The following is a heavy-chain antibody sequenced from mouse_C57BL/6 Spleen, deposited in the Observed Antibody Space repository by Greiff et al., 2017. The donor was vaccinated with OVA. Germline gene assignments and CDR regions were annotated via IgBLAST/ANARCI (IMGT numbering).Heavy chain of an antibody. J-gene: IGHJ3*01. D-gene: IGHD1-1*01. Sequence: VKLVESGPELVKPGASVKISCKASGYAFSSSWMNWVKQRPGKGLEWIGRIYPGDGDTNYNGKFKGKATLTADKSSSTAYMQLSSLTSEDSAVYFCARRDYGSSPPWFAYWGQGTLVTVSA. CDR2: IYPGDGDT. CDR1: GYAFSSSW. CDR3: ARRDYGSSPPWFAY. V-gene: IGHV1-82*01.